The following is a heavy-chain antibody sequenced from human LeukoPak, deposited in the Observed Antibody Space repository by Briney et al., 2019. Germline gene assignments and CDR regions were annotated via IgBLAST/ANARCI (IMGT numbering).Heavy chain of an antibody. V-gene: IGHV3-48*03. CDR1: GFTFSSYE. J-gene: IGHJ6*02. CDR2: ISSSGSTI. Sequence: GGSLRLSCAASGFTFSSYEMNWVRQAPGKGLEWVSYISSSGSTIYYAGSVKGRFTISRDNAKNSLYLQMNSLRAEDTAVYYCARRGAYYYYGMDVWGQGTTVTVSS. CDR3: ARRGAYYYYGMDV. D-gene: IGHD3-10*01.